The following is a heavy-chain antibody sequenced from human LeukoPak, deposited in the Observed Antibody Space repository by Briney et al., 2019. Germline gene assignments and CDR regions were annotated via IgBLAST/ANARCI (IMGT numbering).Heavy chain of an antibody. V-gene: IGHV4-59*08. Sequence: SETLSLTCTLPGAAIRSYSWTWVPQPPGKGLEWIGYIYYSGSTNYNPSLKSRVTISVDTSKNQFSLKMSSVTAADTSVYYCAGHTSGWGCFVYWGQGTLVTVSS. D-gene: IGHD2-2*01. CDR3: AGHTSGWGCFVY. CDR2: IYYSGST. J-gene: IGHJ4*02. CDR1: GAAIRSYS.